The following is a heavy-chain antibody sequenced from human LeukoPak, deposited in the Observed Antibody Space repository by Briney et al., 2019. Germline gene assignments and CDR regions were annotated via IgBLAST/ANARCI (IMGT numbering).Heavy chain of an antibody. D-gene: IGHD3-16*02. J-gene: IGHJ4*02. CDR2: IKQDGSEK. V-gene: IGHV3-7*01. CDR1: GFTFSSYW. CDR3: AREGYYDYVWGSYLLN. Sequence: GGSLRLSCAASGFTFSSYWMSWVRQAPGKGLEWVANIKQDGSEKYYVDSVKGRFTISRDNAKNSLYLQMNSLRAEDTAVYYCAREGYYDYVWGSYLLNWRQGTLVTVSS.